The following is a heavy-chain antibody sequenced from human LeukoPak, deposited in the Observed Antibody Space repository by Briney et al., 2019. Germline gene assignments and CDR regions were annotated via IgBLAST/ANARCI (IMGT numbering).Heavy chain of an antibody. Sequence: SETLSLTCTVSGGSINSYYWSWIRQPPGKGLEWIGYNFYSGNTNYNPSLKSRVTITVDTSKNQFSLNLSSVTAADTAVYYCARGIYYYGSGSQYNWFDPWGQGTLVTVSS. V-gene: IGHV4-59*12. D-gene: IGHD3-10*01. CDR3: ARGIYYYGSGSQYNWFDP. CDR2: NFYSGNT. CDR1: GGSINSYY. J-gene: IGHJ5*02.